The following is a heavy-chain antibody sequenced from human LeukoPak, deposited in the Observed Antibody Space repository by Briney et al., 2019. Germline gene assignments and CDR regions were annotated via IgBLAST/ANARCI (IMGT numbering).Heavy chain of an antibody. CDR1: GASFNSDDQY. D-gene: IGHD3-22*01. Sequence: SQTLSLTCTVSGASFNSDDQYWNWIRQSPGKGLEWIGSIHPSGMLYNNPSLESRVTMSRDTSKNQFSLNLNSVTAADTAVYFCSRGLDSRKLGYRGQGILVTVSS. CDR3: SRGLDSRKLGY. CDR2: IHPSGML. J-gene: IGHJ4*02. V-gene: IGHV4-31*03.